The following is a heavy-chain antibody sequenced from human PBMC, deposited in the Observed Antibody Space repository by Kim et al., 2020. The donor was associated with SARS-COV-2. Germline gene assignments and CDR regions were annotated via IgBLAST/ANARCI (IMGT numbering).Heavy chain of an antibody. J-gene: IGHJ3*02. D-gene: IGHD3-22*01. CDR2: ISSSSSTI. CDR1: GFTFSSYS. CDR3: ARDPTVTYYYDSSGGGGDAFDI. Sequence: GGSLRLSCAASGFTFSSYSMNWVRQAPGKGLEWVSYISSSSSTIYYADSVKGRFTISRDNAKNSLYLQMNSLRAEDTAVYYCARDPTVTYYYDSSGGGGDAFDIWGQGTMVTVSS. V-gene: IGHV3-48*04.